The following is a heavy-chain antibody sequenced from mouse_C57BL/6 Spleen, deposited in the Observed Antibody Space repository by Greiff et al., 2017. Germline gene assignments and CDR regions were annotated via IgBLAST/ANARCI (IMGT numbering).Heavy chain of an antibody. CDR3: ASHYYGSSLWYCDV. V-gene: IGHV5-17*01. D-gene: IGHD1-1*01. CDR1: GFTFSDYG. CDR2: ISSGSSTI. Sequence: EVQGVESGGGLVKPGGSLKLSCAASGFTFSDYGMHWVRQAPEKGLEWVAYISSGSSTIYYADTVTGRFTISRDNAKNTLFLQMTSRRSEDTAMYYCASHYYGSSLWYCDVWGTGTTVTVSS. J-gene: IGHJ1*03.